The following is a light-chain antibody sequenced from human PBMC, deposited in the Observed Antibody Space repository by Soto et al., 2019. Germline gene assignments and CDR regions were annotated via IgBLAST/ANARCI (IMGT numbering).Light chain of an antibody. V-gene: IGLV1-40*01. CDR2: ENN. Sequence: QSLLTQPPSVSEAPGQRGTISCTGSSSNIGASYEAHWYQQVPGTAPKLLIYENNNRPSGVPDRFSGSKSGTSASLAITGLQAEDEAEYYCQSYDSSLSGYVFGTGTKVTVL. J-gene: IGLJ1*01. CDR1: SSNIGASYE. CDR3: QSYDSSLSGYV.